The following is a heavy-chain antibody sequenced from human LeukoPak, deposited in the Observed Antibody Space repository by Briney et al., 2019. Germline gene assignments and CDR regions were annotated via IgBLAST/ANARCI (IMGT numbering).Heavy chain of an antibody. CDR1: GFTVSSNY. CDR2: MYSGGST. J-gene: IGHJ3*02. D-gene: IGHD4-23*01. Sequence: GGSLRLSCAASGFTVSSNYMNWVRQAPGKGLEWVSVMYSGGSTFYGDSVKGRFTISRDNSKNTLYLQMNSLRAEDTAVYYCARGYGGNLDAFDIWGQGTMVTVSS. CDR3: ARGYGGNLDAFDI. V-gene: IGHV3-66*01.